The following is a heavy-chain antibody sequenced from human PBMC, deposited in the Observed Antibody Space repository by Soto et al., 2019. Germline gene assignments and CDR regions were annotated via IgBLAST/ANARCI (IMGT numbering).Heavy chain of an antibody. V-gene: IGHV4-39*01. Sequence: QLQLQESGPGLVKPSETLSLTCTVSGGSISSSSYYWGWIRQPPGKGLEWIGSIYYSGSTYYNPSLKRRVTISVDTSKNQFSLKLSSVTAADTAVYYCARHYSRGDPGYFDYWGQGTLVTVSS. CDR3: ARHYSRGDPGYFDY. CDR1: GGSISSSSYY. CDR2: IYYSGST. J-gene: IGHJ4*02. D-gene: IGHD4-17*01.